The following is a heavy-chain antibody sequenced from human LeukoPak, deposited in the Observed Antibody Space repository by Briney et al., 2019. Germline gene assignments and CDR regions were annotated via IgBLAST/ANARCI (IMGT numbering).Heavy chain of an antibody. V-gene: IGHV3-21*05. D-gene: IGHD3-22*01. CDR2: ISGSSSYT. CDR3: ARGHNSGYYLKY. Sequence: GGSLRLSCVGSGFNFRTYNLNWVRQAPGKGLEWVSDISGSSSYTDYAESVKGRFTISKDNANSSVFLQMDSLRAEDTAVYYCARGHNSGYYLKYWGQGTLVTVSS. CDR1: GFNFRTYN. J-gene: IGHJ4*02.